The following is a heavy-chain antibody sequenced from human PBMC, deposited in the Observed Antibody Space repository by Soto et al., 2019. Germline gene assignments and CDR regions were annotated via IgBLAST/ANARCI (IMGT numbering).Heavy chain of an antibody. J-gene: IGHJ4*02. V-gene: IGHV1-3*01. CDR2: INPGNANT. Sequence: ASVKVSCKASGYTFTSFAMHWVRQAPGQRLEWMGWINPGNANTKYSQRFQGRITITGDTSASTAYMELSRLRSEDTAVYYCARDRRFLWFGELGYWGQGTLVTVSS. D-gene: IGHD3-10*01. CDR3: ARDRRFLWFGELGY. CDR1: GYTFTSFA.